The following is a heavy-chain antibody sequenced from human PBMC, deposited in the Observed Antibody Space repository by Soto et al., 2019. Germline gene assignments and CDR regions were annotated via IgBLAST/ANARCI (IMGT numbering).Heavy chain of an antibody. D-gene: IGHD3-10*01. CDR1: GGSVSSYY. V-gene: IGHV4-59*02. CDR3: ARDQKYYYGSGSYYSWFDP. CDR2: IYCSGST. Sequence: SETLSLTCAVSGGSVSSYYWSWVRQPPGKGLEWIGYIYCSGSTNYNPSLKSRVTISVDTSKNLFSLRLSSVTAADTAVYYCARDQKYYYGSGSYYSWFDPWGQGTLVTVSS. J-gene: IGHJ5*02.